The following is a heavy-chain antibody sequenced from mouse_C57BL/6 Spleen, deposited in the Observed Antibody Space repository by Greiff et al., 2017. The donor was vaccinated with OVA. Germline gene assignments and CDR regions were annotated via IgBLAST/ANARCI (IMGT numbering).Heavy chain of an antibody. D-gene: IGHD1-1*01. CDR1: GFSLSTSGMG. CDR2: IYWADDK. CDR3: ARRADYGSSYEYFDV. J-gene: IGHJ1*03. Sequence: QVTLKESGPGILQSSQSLSLTCSFSGFSLSTSGMGVSWLRQPSGKGLEWLAHIYWADDKRYKPSLKSRPTLSKDPSRNQVFLKITRVDTADTATYYCARRADYGSSYEYFDVWGTGTTVTVSS. V-gene: IGHV8-12*01.